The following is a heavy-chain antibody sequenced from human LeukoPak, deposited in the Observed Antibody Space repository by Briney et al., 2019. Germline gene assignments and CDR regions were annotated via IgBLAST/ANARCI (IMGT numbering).Heavy chain of an antibody. D-gene: IGHD6-19*01. CDR3: ARQWLAGPAIDY. CDR2: IYYSGST. Sequence: PSETLSLTCTVSGGSISSSSYYWGWIRQPPGKGLEGFGSIYYSGSTYYNPYLKGRVTIAVYTSKYQFYLKLSSVTAADTAVYYCARQWLAGPAIDYWGQGTLVTVSS. J-gene: IGHJ4*02. V-gene: IGHV4-39*01. CDR1: GGSISSSSYY.